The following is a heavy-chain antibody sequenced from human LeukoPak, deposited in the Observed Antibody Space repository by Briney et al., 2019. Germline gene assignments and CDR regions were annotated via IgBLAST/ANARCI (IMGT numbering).Heavy chain of an antibody. V-gene: IGHV1-8*01. J-gene: IGHJ4*02. CDR1: GYTFTSYD. D-gene: IGHD2-21*01. CDR3: TRSVRNGHIDY. Sequence: ASVKVSCKASGYTFTSYDINWVRQATGQELEWMGWMNPNNGNTGYAQKFQGRVTMIRSTSISTAYMELSSLRFEDTAVYYCTRSVRNGHIDYWGQGTLVTVSS. CDR2: MNPNNGNT.